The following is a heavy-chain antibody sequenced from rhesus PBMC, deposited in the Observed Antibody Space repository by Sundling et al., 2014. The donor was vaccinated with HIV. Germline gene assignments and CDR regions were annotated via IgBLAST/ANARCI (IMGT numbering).Heavy chain of an antibody. CDR1: GGSISGYY. CDR2: IAGSSGTT. CDR3: ARGPLYCTGSGCYVGFDY. D-gene: IGHD2-21*01. V-gene: IGHV4-165*01. J-gene: IGHJ4*01. Sequence: QVQLQESGPGLVKPSETLSLTCAVSGGSISGYYWNWIRQPPGKGLEWIGYIAGSSGTTSYNPSLKSRVTISTDTSKNQISLKLNSVTATDTALYYCARGPLYCTGSGCYVGFDYWGQGVLVTVSS.